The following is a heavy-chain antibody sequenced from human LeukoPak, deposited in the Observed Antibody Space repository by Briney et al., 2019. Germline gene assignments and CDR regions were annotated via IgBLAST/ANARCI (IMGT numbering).Heavy chain of an antibody. V-gene: IGHV4-34*01. D-gene: IGHD3-22*01. CDR1: GGSFSGYY. Sequence: SETLSLTCADYGGSFSGYYWSWIRQLPGKGLEWVGEINHSGSTNYNPSLKSRVTISVDTSKNQFSLKLSSVTAADTAVYYCERLAADSSGYSLFDYWGQGTLVTVSS. CDR3: ERLAADSSGYSLFDY. CDR2: INHSGST. J-gene: IGHJ4*02.